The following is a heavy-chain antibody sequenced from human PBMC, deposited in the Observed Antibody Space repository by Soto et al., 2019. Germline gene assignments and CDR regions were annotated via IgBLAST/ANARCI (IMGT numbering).Heavy chain of an antibody. V-gene: IGHV3-13*01. CDR1: GFTFSSYD. J-gene: IGHJ6*03. CDR2: IGTAGDT. CDR3: ARAAGYCSGGSCYYYYYMDV. D-gene: IGHD2-15*01. Sequence: HPGGSLRLSCAASGFTFSSYDMHWVRQATGKGLEWVSAIGTAGDTYYPGSVKGRFTISRENAKNSLYLQMNSLRAGDTAVYYCARAAGYCSGGSCYYYYYMDVWGKGTTVTVSS.